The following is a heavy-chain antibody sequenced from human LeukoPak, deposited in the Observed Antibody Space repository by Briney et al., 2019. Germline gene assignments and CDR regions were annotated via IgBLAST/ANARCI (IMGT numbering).Heavy chain of an antibody. V-gene: IGHV4-59*01. Sequence: SETLSLTCTVSGGSISSYYWSWIRQPPGKGLEWIGYIYYSGSTNYNPSLKSRVTISVDTSKNQFSLKLSSVTAADTAVYYCARVSPLGYCSSTSCYEAFDIWGQGTMVTVSS. CDR3: ARVSPLGYCSSTSCYEAFDI. CDR2: IYYSGST. D-gene: IGHD2-2*01. J-gene: IGHJ3*02. CDR1: GGSISSYY.